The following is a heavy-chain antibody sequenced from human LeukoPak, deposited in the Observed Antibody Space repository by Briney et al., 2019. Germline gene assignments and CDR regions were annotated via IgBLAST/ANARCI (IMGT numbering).Heavy chain of an antibody. CDR2: IIPIFGTA. CDR3: ARDVERSIAAAGTDPRSEYYYYGMDV. Sequence: VASVKVSCKASGYTFTSYGISWVRQAPGQGLEWMGGIIPIFGTANYAQKFQGRVTITADESTSTAYMELSSLRSEDTAVYYCARDVERSIAAAGTDPRSEYYYYGMDVWGQGTTVTVSS. V-gene: IGHV1-69*13. D-gene: IGHD6-13*01. CDR1: GYTFTSYG. J-gene: IGHJ6*02.